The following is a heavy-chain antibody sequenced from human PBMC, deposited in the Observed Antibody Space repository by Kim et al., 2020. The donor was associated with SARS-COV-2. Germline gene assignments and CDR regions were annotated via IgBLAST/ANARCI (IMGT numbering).Heavy chain of an antibody. CDR3: LAEIGSRSFDH. D-gene: IGHD3-10*01. Sequence: GGSLRLSCAASGSTFSAHALHLVRQEPGKGLEGVARRAYDVSHISYPDPVKGRFIISRDNTKSTLYLQMNSLRPEDTAVYYCLAEIGSRSFDHWGQVTLVTVSS. CDR1: GSTFSAHA. J-gene: IGHJ4*02. CDR2: RAYDVSHI. V-gene: IGHV3-30*04.